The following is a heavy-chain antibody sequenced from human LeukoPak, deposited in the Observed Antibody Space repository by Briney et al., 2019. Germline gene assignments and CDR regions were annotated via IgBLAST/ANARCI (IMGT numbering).Heavy chain of an antibody. CDR1: GGSISSSSYY. D-gene: IGHD3-9*01. Sequence: SETLSPTCTVSGGSISSSSYYWGWIRQPPGKGLEWIGTIYYSGSTYYNPSLKSRVTISVDTSKNQFSLKLSSVTAADTAVYYCASRNYDILTGYLYWFDPWGHGTLVTVSS. J-gene: IGHJ5*02. CDR3: ASRNYDILTGYLYWFDP. CDR2: IYYSGST. V-gene: IGHV4-39*01.